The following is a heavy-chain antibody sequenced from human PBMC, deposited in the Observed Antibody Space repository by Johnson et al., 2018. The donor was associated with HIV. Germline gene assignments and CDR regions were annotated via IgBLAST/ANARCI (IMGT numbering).Heavy chain of an antibody. CDR2: ISWKSGSI. D-gene: IGHD7-27*01. J-gene: IGHJ3*02. CDR1: GFTFDDYA. CDR3: AGDMGTHAFDI. V-gene: IGHV3-9*01. Sequence: QLVESGGGLVQPGRSLRLSCSASGFTFDDYAMHWVRQAPGKGLEWVSGISWKSGSIGYADSVKGRFTISRDNAKNSLYLQMNSLRAEDTAVYYCAGDMGTHAFDIWGQGTMVTVSS.